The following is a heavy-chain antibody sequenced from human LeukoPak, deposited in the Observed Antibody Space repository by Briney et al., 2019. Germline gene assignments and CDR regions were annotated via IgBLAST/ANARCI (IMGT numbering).Heavy chain of an antibody. Sequence: PSETLSLTCAVSGGSFSGYYWSWIRQPPGKGLEWIGYIYYSGSTNYNPSLRSRVTISVDTSKNQFSLKLSSVTAADTAVYYCARSPFGFWSGYIDYYYGMDVWGQGTTVTVSS. CDR1: GGSFSGYY. D-gene: IGHD3-3*01. V-gene: IGHV4-59*08. J-gene: IGHJ6*02. CDR3: ARSPFGFWSGYIDYYYGMDV. CDR2: IYYSGST.